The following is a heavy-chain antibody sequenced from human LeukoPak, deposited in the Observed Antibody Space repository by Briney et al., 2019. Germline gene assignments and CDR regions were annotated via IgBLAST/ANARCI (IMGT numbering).Heavy chain of an antibody. V-gene: IGHV3-7*01. D-gene: IGHD3-22*01. CDR2: IKTDGSEK. J-gene: IGHJ1*01. CDR3: ATYSSLNRREFQF. CDR1: GFTFSNYW. Sequence: GGSLRLSCEDSGFTFSNYWMGWVRQAPGKGLQWVANIKTDGSEKYYVDSVKGRFTISRDNAKNSLYLQMNSLRAEDTAVYYCATYSSLNRREFQFWGQGTLLTVSS.